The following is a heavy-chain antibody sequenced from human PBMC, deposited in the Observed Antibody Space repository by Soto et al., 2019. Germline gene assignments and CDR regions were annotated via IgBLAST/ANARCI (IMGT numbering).Heavy chain of an antibody. J-gene: IGHJ6*02. CDR2: IYYSGST. CDR3: ARDRSGKDIVAPGDYYYYGMDV. D-gene: IGHD5-12*01. CDR1: GGSISSGGYY. Sequence: QVQLQESGPGLVKPSQTLSLTCTVSGGSISSGGYYWSWIRQHPGKGLEWIGYIYYSGSTYYNPSLTSRVTISVDTSKNQVSLKLSSVTAADTAVYYCARDRSGKDIVAPGDYYYYGMDVWGQGTTVTVSS. V-gene: IGHV4-31*03.